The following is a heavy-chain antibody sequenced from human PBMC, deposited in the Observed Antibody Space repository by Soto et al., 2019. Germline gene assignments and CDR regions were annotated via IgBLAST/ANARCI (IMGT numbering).Heavy chain of an antibody. V-gene: IGHV3-21*01. Sequence: APGKGLEWGSSISSSSSYIYYADSVKGRFTISRDNAKNSLYLQMNSMRAEDTAVYFCARDQPGYSYGYGLGYWGQGTLVTVPS. CDR3: ARDQPGYSYGYGLGY. CDR2: ISSSSSYI. J-gene: IGHJ4*02. D-gene: IGHD5-18*01.